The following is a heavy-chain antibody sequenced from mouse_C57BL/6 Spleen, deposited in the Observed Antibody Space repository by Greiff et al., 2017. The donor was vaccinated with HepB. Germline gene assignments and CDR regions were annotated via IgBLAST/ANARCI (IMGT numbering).Heavy chain of an antibody. Sequence: QVQLQQSGAELVKPGASVKLSCKASGYTFTSYWMQWVKQRPGQGLEWIGEIDPSDSYTNYNQKFKGKATLTVDTSSSTAYMQLSSLTSEDSAVYYCARGLDYWGQGTTLTVSS. CDR1: GYTFTSYW. CDR2: IDPSDSYT. J-gene: IGHJ2*01. CDR3: ARGLDY. V-gene: IGHV1-50*01.